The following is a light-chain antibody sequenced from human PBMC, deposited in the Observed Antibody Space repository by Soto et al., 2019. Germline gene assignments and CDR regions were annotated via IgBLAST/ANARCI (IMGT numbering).Light chain of an antibody. CDR1: QTIGSTY. J-gene: IGKJ4*01. CDR2: GSS. V-gene: IGKV3-20*01. CDR3: QQYASSPLLT. Sequence: EIVLTQSPGTLSLSPGETATLPCRASQTIGSTYLAWYQQKPGQAPRLLIFGSSNRATGIPDRFSGSGSGTDFTLSISRLEPEDFAVYYCQQYASSPLLTFGGGTKVDIK.